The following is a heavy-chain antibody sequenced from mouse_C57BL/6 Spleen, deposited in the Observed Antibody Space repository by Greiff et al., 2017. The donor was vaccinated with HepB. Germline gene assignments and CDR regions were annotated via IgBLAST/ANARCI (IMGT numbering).Heavy chain of an antibody. CDR3: ARGYSNDVAWFAY. CDR2: IHPGTGGT. V-gene: IGHV1-42*01. CDR1: GYSFTGYY. Sequence: VQLQESGPELVKPGASVKISCKASGYSFTGYYMTWVKQSPEKSLEWIGEIHPGTGGTTYNQKFKAKATLTVDKSSSTAYMQLRSLTSEDSAVYYCARGYSNDVAWFAYWGQGTLVTVSA. J-gene: IGHJ3*01. D-gene: IGHD2-12*01.